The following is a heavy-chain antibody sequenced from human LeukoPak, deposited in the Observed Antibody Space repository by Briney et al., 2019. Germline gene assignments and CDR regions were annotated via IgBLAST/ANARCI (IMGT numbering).Heavy chain of an antibody. J-gene: IGHJ4*02. CDR3: ARAPITMIVVVTPLDY. CDR2: ISYDGSNK. V-gene: IGHV3-30*04. CDR1: GFTFSSCA. D-gene: IGHD3-22*01. Sequence: PGGSLRLSCAASGFTFSSCAMHWVRQAPGKGLEWVAVISYDGSNKYYADSVKGRFTISRDNSKNTLYLQMNSLRAEDTAVYYCARAPITMIVVVTPLDYWGQGTLVTVSS.